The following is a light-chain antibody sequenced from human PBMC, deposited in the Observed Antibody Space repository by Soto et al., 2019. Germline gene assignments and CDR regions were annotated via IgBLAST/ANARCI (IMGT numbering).Light chain of an antibody. CDR3: QSYDSSLSGFYV. CDR1: SSNIGAGYD. Sequence: QSVLTQPPSVSGAQGQRVTISCTGSSSNIGAGYDVHWYQQLPGTAPKLLIYGNSNRPSGVPDRFSGSKSGTSASLAITGLQAEDEADYYSQSYDSSLSGFYVFGTGTKVTVL. V-gene: IGLV1-40*01. CDR2: GNS. J-gene: IGLJ1*01.